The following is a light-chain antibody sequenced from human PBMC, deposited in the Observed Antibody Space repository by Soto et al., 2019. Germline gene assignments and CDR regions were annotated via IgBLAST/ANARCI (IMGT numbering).Light chain of an antibody. V-gene: IGKV3-20*01. CDR2: GAS. Sequence: EIALTQSPANRSAFPGDRVTLSCRASQSVSRYLAWYQQKPGQAPRIIIFGASGRATGIPDRFSGSGSGTDFTLTISRLENEDFAVYYCQQYGSLSWTFGQGTKVDIK. J-gene: IGKJ1*01. CDR3: QQYGSLSWT. CDR1: QSVSRY.